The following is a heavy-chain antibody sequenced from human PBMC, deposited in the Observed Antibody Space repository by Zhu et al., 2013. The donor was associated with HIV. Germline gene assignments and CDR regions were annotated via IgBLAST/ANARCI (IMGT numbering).Heavy chain of an antibody. D-gene: IGHD3-10*01. Sequence: QVQLVQSGAEVKTPGASVKVSCKASGYTFSDYDITWVRQASGQGLEWMGWMNPDNGNTGYAQKFQGRITMTRKASITTAYMELSSLRSEDTAVYYCVRGEYYYGSGTPFDYWGQGTLVTVSS. J-gene: IGHJ4*02. CDR1: GYTFSDYD. V-gene: IGHV1-8*01. CDR3: VRGEYYYGSGTPFDY. CDR2: MNPDNGNT.